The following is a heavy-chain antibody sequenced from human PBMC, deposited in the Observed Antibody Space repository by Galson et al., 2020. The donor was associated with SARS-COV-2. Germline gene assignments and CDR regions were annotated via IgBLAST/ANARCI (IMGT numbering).Heavy chain of an antibody. D-gene: IGHD6-13*01. Sequence: GESLKISCAASGFTFSSYEMNWVRQAPGKGLEWLSYISTGGSTIYYADSVKGRFTISRDNAKNSLFLQMNSLRAEDTAIYYCAREGGSSYFPARATWPDHWGQGTLVTVSS. CDR3: AREGGSSYFPARATWPDH. CDR2: ISTGGSTI. J-gene: IGHJ5*02. V-gene: IGHV3-48*03. CDR1: GFTFSSYE.